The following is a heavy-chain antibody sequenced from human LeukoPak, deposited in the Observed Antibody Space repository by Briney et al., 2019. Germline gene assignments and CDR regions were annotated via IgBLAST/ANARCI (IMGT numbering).Heavy chain of an antibody. V-gene: IGHV3-53*01. CDR2: IYSGGST. Sequence: GGSLRLSCAASGFTVSSNYMSWVRQAPGKGLEWVSVIYSGGSTYYADSVKSRFTNSRDNSKNTLYLQMNSLRAEDTAVYYCARDRKGLFDYWGQGTLVTVSS. CDR1: GFTVSSNY. J-gene: IGHJ4*02. CDR3: ARDRKGLFDY.